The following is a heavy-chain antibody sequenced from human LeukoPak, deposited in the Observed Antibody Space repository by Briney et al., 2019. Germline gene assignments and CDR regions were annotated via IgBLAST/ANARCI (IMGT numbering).Heavy chain of an antibody. Sequence: ASVKVSCKASGYTFTSYGISWVRQAPGQGLEWMGWISAYNGNTNYAQKLQGRVTMTTDTSTSTAYMELRSLRSDDTAVYYCITMVRGEGLGDYWGQGTLVTVSS. CDR2: ISAYNGNT. D-gene: IGHD3-10*01. J-gene: IGHJ4*02. V-gene: IGHV1-18*01. CDR3: ITMVRGEGLGDY. CDR1: GYTFTSYG.